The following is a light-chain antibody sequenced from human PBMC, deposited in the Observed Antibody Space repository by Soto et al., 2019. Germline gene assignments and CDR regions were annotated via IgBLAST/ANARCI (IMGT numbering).Light chain of an antibody. CDR1: SSDVGNSNF. CDR2: EGT. J-gene: IGLJ3*02. V-gene: IGLV2-23*01. Sequence: QSALTQPASVSGSPGQSITISCTGTSSDVGNSNFVSWYQHHPGKAPKLMIYEGTKLSSGVSNRFSGSKSGNTASLTISGLQAEDEADHYCCSYAGRTTWVFGGGTKLTVL. CDR3: CSYAGRTTWV.